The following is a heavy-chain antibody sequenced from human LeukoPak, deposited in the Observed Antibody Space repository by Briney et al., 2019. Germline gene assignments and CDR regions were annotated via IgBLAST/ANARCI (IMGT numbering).Heavy chain of an antibody. D-gene: IGHD1-1*01. CDR2: INRSGVT. V-gene: IGHV4-34*01. Sequence: GSLRLSCAASGFTFSDCAMTWVRQAPGKGLEWIGEINRSGVTHYNPSLKSRVTLSVDTSKSQFSLKLTSVTAADSAVFYCARGRFGNPLQLEPRRPFDMWGQGTMVAISS. J-gene: IGHJ3*02. CDR1: GFTFSDCA. CDR3: ARGRFGNPLQLEPRRPFDM.